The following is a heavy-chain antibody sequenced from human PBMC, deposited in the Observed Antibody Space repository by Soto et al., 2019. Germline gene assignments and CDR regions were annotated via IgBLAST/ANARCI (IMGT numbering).Heavy chain of an antibody. CDR2: ISYDGSNK. CDR1: GFTFSSYG. CDR3: ANTTVYSSGFPFDY. J-gene: IGHJ4*02. V-gene: IGHV3-30*18. Sequence: QVQLVESGGGVVQPGRSLRLSCAASGFTFSSYGMHWVRQAPGKGLEWMAVISYDGSNKYYADSVKGRFTISRDNTKNPLYLQMNSLRAEDTAVYYFANTTVYSSGFPFDYLGQGTLVTVSS. D-gene: IGHD5-18*01.